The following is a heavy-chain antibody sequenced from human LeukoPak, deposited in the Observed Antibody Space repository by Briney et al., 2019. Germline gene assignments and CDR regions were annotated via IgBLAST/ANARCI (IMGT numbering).Heavy chain of an antibody. CDR3: ARFYVWGSYFSRTLADENSYYFDY. Sequence: SETLSLTCTVSGGSISNYYWRWIRQPPGKGLVWRGYIDYSGSTNYHPSLKSRVTISVDTSKKQFFLKLSAVTAADTAVYYCARFYVWGSYFSRTLADENSYYFDYWGQGTLVTVSS. CDR2: IDYSGST. J-gene: IGHJ4*02. CDR1: GGSISNYY. D-gene: IGHD3-16*01. V-gene: IGHV4-59*08.